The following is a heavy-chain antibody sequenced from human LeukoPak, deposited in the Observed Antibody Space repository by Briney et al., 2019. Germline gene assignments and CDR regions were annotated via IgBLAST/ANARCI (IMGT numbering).Heavy chain of an antibody. V-gene: IGHV1-18*01. CDR2: ISAYNGNT. CDR1: GYTFTRSG. CDR3: ARRPYSSGWFIDY. D-gene: IGHD6-19*01. J-gene: IGHJ4*02. Sequence: ASVQGSCKASGYTFTRSGISSVGQAPGQGLEWMGWISAYNGNTNYAQKLQGRVTMTTHTPTSTAYMELLRLRYVDTAVYYCARRPYSSGWFIDYWGQGTLVTVSS.